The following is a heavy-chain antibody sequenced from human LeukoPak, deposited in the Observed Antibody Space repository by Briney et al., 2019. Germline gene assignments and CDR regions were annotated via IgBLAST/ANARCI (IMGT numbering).Heavy chain of an antibody. J-gene: IGHJ4*02. CDR2: IYPGDSDT. CDR1: GYSFTSYW. V-gene: IGHV5-51*01. Sequence: GESLKISCKGSGYSFTSYWIGWVRQMPGKGLEWMGIIYPGDSDTRYSPSFQGQVTISADKSISTAYLQWSSPKASDTAMYYCARPPPGGGGAANDYYFDYWGQGTLVTVSS. CDR3: ARPPPGGGGAANDYYFDY. D-gene: IGHD1-26*01.